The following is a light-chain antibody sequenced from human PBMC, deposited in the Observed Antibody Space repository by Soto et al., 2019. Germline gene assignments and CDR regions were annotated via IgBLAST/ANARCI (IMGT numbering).Light chain of an antibody. CDR2: KAS. Sequence: DIQMTQSPSTLSASVGDRVTITCRASQSNSSWLAWYQQKPGKAPKLLIYKASSLKSGVPSRNSGSGSGTEFTLTISSLQPDDFATYYCQQYNSYSGWTFGQGTKVDIK. V-gene: IGKV1-5*03. J-gene: IGKJ1*01. CDR1: QSNSSW. CDR3: QQYNSYSGWT.